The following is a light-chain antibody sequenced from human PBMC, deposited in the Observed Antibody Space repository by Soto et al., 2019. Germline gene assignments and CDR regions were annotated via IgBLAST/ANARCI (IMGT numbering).Light chain of an antibody. CDR3: QQRSNWPLT. Sequence: EIVMTQSPATLSVSPGERATLSCRASESISTYLTWYQQKPGQAPRLLVFGASTRATGIPARFSGSGSGTDFTLTISSLEPEDFAVYFCQQRSNWPLTFGGGTKV. CDR1: ESISTY. J-gene: IGKJ4*01. V-gene: IGKV3-11*01. CDR2: GAS.